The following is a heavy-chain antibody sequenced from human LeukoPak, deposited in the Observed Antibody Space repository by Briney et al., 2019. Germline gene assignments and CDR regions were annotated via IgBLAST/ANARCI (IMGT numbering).Heavy chain of an antibody. D-gene: IGHD5/OR15-5a*01. V-gene: IGHV4-39*07. CDR2: ITYSGST. CDR1: GESLSTYY. CDR3: AGHLRWWDY. J-gene: IGHJ4*02. Sequence: PSETLSLTCAVYGESLSTYYWGWIRQPPGKGLEWIGSITYSGSTYYNPSLKRRVTISVDTSKNQFSLKLSSVTAADTAVYYCAGHLRWWDYWGQGTLVTVSS.